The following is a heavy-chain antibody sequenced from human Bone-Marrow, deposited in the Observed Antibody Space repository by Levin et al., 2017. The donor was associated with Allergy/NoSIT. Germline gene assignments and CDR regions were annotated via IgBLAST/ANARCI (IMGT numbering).Heavy chain of an antibody. V-gene: IGHV3-21*01. Sequence: GESLKISCAASGFTFSAFGMNWVRQAPGKGLDWVSSITSSSSYIYYADSVKGRFTISRDNAKNSLYLQMNSLRVEDTAVYYCARGLEYSGLPWGQGTLVTVSS. CDR1: GFTFSAFG. J-gene: IGHJ5*02. CDR3: ARGLEYSGLP. CDR2: ITSSSSYI. D-gene: IGHD5-12*01.